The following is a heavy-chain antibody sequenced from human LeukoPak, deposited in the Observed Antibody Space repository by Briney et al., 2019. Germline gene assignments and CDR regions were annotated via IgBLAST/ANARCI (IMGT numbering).Heavy chain of an antibody. J-gene: IGHJ3*02. Sequence: PGGSLRLSCATSGFTFGFYEMNWVRQAPGKGLEWVSYISSSSSAIYYAVSVEGRFTISRDNAKNSLYLQMNSLRAEDTAVYYCARAYCSGGSCYYAFDIWGQGTMVTVSS. CDR3: ARAYCSGGSCYYAFDI. CDR1: GFTFGFYE. CDR2: ISSSSSAI. D-gene: IGHD2-15*01. V-gene: IGHV3-48*01.